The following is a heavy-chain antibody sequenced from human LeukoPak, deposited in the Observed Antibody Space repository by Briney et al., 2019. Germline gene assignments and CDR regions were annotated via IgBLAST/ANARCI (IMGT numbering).Heavy chain of an antibody. D-gene: IGHD6-6*01. J-gene: IGHJ4*02. CDR2: IYTSGST. Sequence: PSETLSLXCTVSGGSISSGSYYWIWIRQPAEKGLEWIGRIYTSGSTNYNPSLKSRVTISVDTSKNQFSLKLSSVTAADTAVYYCARTYSSSLFDYWGQGTLVTVSS. CDR1: GGSISSGSYY. V-gene: IGHV4-61*02. CDR3: ARTYSSSLFDY.